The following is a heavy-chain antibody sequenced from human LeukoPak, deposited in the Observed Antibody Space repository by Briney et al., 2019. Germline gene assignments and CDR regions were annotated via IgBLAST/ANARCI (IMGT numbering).Heavy chain of an antibody. CDR1: GFTFSSYA. D-gene: IGHD6-19*01. Sequence: PGGSLRLSCAASGFTFSSYAMHWVRQAPGKGLEWVAVISYDGSNKYYADSVKGRFTISRDNSKNTLYLQMNSLRAEDTAVYYCAKIKIAVAGTWPPRWFDPWGQGTLVTVSS. CDR2: ISYDGSNK. V-gene: IGHV3-30*04. J-gene: IGHJ5*02. CDR3: AKIKIAVAGTWPPRWFDP.